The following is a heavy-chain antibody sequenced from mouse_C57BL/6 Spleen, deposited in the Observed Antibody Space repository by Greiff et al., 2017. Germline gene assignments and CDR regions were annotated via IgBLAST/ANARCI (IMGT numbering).Heavy chain of an antibody. CDR2: IDPSDSET. J-gene: IGHJ2*01. CDR3: ARYRSNYYFDY. D-gene: IGHD2-5*01. Sequence: QVQLQQPGAELVRPGSSVKLSCKASGYTFTSYWMHLVKQRPIQGLEWIGNIDPSDSETHYNQKFKDKATLTVDKSSSTAYMQLSSLTSEDSAVYYCARYRSNYYFDYWGQGTTLTVSS. CDR1: GYTFTSYW. V-gene: IGHV1-52*01.